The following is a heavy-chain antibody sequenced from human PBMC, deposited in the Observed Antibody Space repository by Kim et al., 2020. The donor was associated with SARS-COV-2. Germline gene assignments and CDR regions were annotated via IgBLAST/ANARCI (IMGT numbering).Heavy chain of an antibody. CDR2: MNPNSGNT. J-gene: IGHJ6*02. V-gene: IGHV1-8*01. CDR1: GYTFTSYD. Sequence: ASVKVSCKASGYTFTSYDINWVRQATGQGLEWMGWMNPNSGNTGYAQKFQGRVTMTRNTSISTAYMELSSLRSEDTAVYYCARGRAHYYGSDEDHYGMDVWGQGTTVTVSS. CDR3: ARGRAHYYGSDEDHYGMDV. D-gene: IGHD3-10*01.